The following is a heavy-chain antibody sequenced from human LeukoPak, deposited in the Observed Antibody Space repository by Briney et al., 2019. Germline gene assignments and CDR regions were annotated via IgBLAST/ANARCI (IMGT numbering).Heavy chain of an antibody. Sequence: SETLSLTCTVSGGSITTSGHYWGWIRQPPGKGLEWIGEIRHSGSTNYSPSLKSRVTISIDKSKNQLSLKLSSVTAADTANYFCARAGIPWNPADCWGQGTLVIVSS. J-gene: IGHJ4*02. CDR2: IRHSGST. V-gene: IGHV4-39*07. CDR1: GGSITTSGHY. D-gene: IGHD1-14*01. CDR3: ARAGIPWNPADC.